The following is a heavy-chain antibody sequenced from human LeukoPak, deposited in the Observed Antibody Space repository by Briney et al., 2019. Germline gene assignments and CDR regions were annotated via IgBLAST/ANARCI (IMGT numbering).Heavy chain of an antibody. J-gene: IGHJ4*02. CDR3: ARGTGSFDY. V-gene: IGHV6-1*01. Sequence: SQILSLTCAISGDSVSSNSAAWNWFRQSPSRGLEWLGRTYYRSNYYNDYAVSVKSRITINPDTSKNQFSLQLNSVTPEDTAVYYCARGTGSFDYWGQGTLVTVSS. CDR1: GDSVSSNSAA. CDR2: TYYRSNYYN.